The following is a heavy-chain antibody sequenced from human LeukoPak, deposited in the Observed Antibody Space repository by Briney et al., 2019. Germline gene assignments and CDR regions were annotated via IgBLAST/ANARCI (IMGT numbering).Heavy chain of an antibody. CDR2: IISIFRTS. J-gene: IGHJ3*02. D-gene: IGHD1-26*01. V-gene: IGHV1-69*05. CDR3: ARALVQPSGAFDI. CDR1: EGTFNSYG. Sequence: ASVKVSCKTSEGTFNSYGFNWVRQAPGQGLEWMGGIISIFRTSNYAQKFQGRVTITTDGSSTTAYMEMSNLRFDDTAVYYCARALVQPSGAFDIWGQGTMVTVSS.